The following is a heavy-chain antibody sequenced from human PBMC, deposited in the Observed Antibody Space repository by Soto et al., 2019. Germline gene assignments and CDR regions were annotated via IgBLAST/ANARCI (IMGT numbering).Heavy chain of an antibody. D-gene: IGHD5-12*01. CDR1: GFTFSSYW. CDR2: IKQDGSGK. CDR3: AREIGPGSGYEYYFDY. J-gene: IGHJ4*02. V-gene: IGHV3-7*01. Sequence: EVQLVESGGGLVQPGGSLRLSCAASGFTFSSYWMSWVRQARGKGLEWVANIKQDGSGKYYVDSVKGRFTISTDNAKNSLFLQINSLRTEDTAVYYCAREIGPGSGYEYYFDYWGQGTLVTVSS.